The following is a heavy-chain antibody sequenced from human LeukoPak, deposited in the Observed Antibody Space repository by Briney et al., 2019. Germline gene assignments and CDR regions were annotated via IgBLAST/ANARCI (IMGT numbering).Heavy chain of an antibody. V-gene: IGHV3-33*01. CDR1: GFTFSSYG. CDR2: IWYDGSNK. CDR3: AREGYYYDSSRYYYFFDY. D-gene: IGHD3-22*01. J-gene: IGHJ4*02. Sequence: GRSLRLSCAASGFTFSSYGMHWVRQAPGKGLEWVAVIWYDGSNKYYADSVKGRFTISRDNSKNTLYLQMNSLRAEDTAVYYCAREGYYYDSSRYYYFFDYWGQGTLVTVSS.